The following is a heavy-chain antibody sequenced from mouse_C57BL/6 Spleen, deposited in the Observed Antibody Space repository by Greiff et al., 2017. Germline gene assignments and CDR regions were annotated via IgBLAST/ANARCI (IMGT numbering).Heavy chain of an antibody. Sequence: VQLQQSGPVLVKPGASVKMSCKASGYTFTDYYMNWVKQSHGKSLEWIGVINPYNGGTSYNQKFKGKATLTVDKSSSTAYMELNSLTSEDSAVYYCARLGGYGRAMDYWGQGTSVTVSS. J-gene: IGHJ4*01. CDR2: INPYNGGT. CDR1: GYTFTDYY. D-gene: IGHD1-1*01. CDR3: ARLGGYGRAMDY. V-gene: IGHV1-19*01.